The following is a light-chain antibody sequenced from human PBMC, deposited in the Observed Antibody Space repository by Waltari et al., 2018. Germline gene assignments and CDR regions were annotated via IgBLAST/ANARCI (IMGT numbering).Light chain of an antibody. CDR3: QQVNSYPLT. CDR2: AAS. V-gene: IGKV1-9*01. Sequence: DIQLTQSPSFLPASAGDRVTITCRASQGISSYLVWYQQKPGEAPKLLIHAASSLQSGVPSRFSGSGSGTEFTLTISSLQPEDFATYYCQQVNSYPLTFGGGTKVEIK. CDR1: QGISSY. J-gene: IGKJ4*01.